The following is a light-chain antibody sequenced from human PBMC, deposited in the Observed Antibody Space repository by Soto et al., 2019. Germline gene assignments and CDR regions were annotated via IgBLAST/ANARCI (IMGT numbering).Light chain of an antibody. CDR2: GAS. V-gene: IGKV3-15*01. CDR3: QQYNNWPPVT. J-gene: IGKJ5*01. Sequence: ETVMTQSPATLSVSPGERATLSCRASQSVSSNLAWYQQKPGQAPRLLIYGASTRATDIPARFSGSGSGTEFSLTISSLQSEDFAVYYCQQYNNWPPVTFGQGTRLEIK. CDR1: QSVSSN.